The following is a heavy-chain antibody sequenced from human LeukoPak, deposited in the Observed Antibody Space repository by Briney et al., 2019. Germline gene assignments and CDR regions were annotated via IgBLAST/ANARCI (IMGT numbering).Heavy chain of an antibody. CDR2: ISAYNGNT. Sequence: ASVKVSCKASGYTFTSYGISWVRQAPGQGLEWMGWISAYNGNTNYAQKLQGRVTMTTDTSTSTAYMELRSLRSDDTAVYYCARMSLSSGWYWSHHYYYGMDVWGQGTTVTVSS. CDR3: ARMSLSSGWYWSHHYYYGMDV. J-gene: IGHJ6*02. D-gene: IGHD6-19*01. CDR1: GYTFTSYG. V-gene: IGHV1-18*01.